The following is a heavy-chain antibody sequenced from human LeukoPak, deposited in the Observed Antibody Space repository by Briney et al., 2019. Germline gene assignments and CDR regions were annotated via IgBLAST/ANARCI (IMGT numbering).Heavy chain of an antibody. CDR2: INPNNGDT. V-gene: IGHV1-2*02. D-gene: IGHD1/OR15-1a*01. CDR1: GYTFTGYY. CDR3: ARENTDYYYFYMDV. J-gene: IGHJ6*03. Sequence: ASVKVSCKASGYTFTGYYMHWVRQAPGQGLEWVGWINPNNGDTNYAQKFQGRVTMTRDRPISTAYMELSRLRSDDTAVYFCARENTDYYYFYMDVWGKGTTVTVSS.